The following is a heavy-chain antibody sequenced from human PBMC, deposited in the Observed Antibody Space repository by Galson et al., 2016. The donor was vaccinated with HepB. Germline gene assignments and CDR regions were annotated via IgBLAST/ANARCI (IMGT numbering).Heavy chain of an antibody. V-gene: IGHV3-7*02. CDR2: INQGGSEE. Sequence: SLRLSCAASGFTFSTYWMTWVRQAPGKGLEWVANINQGGSEENYVDSMKGRFTISRDNAKNSLFLQINSLRVDDTAVYYCAATTVGSGGTRRFDHRGHGNLVTVSS. CDR1: GFTFSTYW. CDR3: AATTVGSGGTRRFDH. D-gene: IGHD4-11*01. J-gene: IGHJ4*01.